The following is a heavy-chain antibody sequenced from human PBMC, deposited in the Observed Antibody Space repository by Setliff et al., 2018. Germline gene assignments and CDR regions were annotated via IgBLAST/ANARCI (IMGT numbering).Heavy chain of an antibody. V-gene: IGHV4-39*01. Sequence: SETLSLTCTVSGGSISSSSYYWGWIRQPPGKGLEWLGTLSDSGSTYYNPSFKGRVTISEHSSQTQLFLELSSVTAADTAVYYCARHRGYSSPSLEYYYYGLNVWGQGTTVTVSS. CDR2: LSDSGST. CDR1: GGSISSSSYY. J-gene: IGHJ6*02. CDR3: ARHRGYSSPSLEYYYYGLNV. D-gene: IGHD3-22*01.